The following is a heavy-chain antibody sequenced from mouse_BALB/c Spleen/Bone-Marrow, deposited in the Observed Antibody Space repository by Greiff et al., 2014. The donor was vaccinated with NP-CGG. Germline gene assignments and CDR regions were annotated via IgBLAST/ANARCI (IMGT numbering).Heavy chain of an antibody. Sequence: VQLQQSGAELMKPGASVKIFCKATGYTFSTYWIEWVKQRPGHGLEWIGEILPGSGTTNYNEKFKGKATFTADTSSNTAYMQLSSLTSEDSAVYYCARLITTGGFAYWGQGTLVTVSA. CDR1: GYTFSTYW. D-gene: IGHD2-4*01. CDR3: ARLITTGGFAY. V-gene: IGHV1-9*01. J-gene: IGHJ3*01. CDR2: ILPGSGTT.